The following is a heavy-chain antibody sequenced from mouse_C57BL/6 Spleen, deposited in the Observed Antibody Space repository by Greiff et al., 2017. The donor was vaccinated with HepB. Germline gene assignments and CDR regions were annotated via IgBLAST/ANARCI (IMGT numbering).Heavy chain of an antibody. CDR3: ARDGYYDPAGWYFDV. D-gene: IGHD2-4*01. Sequence: DVQLQESGPGLVKPSQSLSLTCSVTGYSITSGYYWNWIRQFPGNKLEWMGYISYDGSNNYNPSLKNRISITRDPSKNQFFLKLNSVTTEATATYYCARDGYYDPAGWYFDVWGTGTTVTVSS. J-gene: IGHJ1*03. CDR1: GYSITSGYY. CDR2: ISYDGSN. V-gene: IGHV3-6*01.